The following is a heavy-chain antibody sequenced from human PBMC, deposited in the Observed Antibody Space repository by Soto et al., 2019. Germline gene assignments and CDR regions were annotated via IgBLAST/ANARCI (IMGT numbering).Heavy chain of an antibody. CDR3: ARTIVVVPAADYYYYYGMDV. D-gene: IGHD2-2*01. V-gene: IGHV1-69*13. CDR2: IIPIFGTA. Sequence: ASVKVSCKASGGTFSSYAISWVRQAPGQGLEWMGGIIPIFGTANYAQKFQGRVTITADESTSTAYMELSSLRSEDTAVYYCARTIVVVPAADYYYYYGMDVWGQGTTVTVSS. J-gene: IGHJ6*02. CDR1: GGTFSSYA.